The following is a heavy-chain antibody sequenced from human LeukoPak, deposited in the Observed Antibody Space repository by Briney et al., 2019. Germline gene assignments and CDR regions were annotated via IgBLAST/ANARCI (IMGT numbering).Heavy chain of an antibody. CDR2: ISGSPDNT. V-gene: IGHV3-23*01. Sequence: GGSLRLSRVVSGFTFRSYAMYWVRQAPGKGLEWVSEISGSPDNTYYADSVKGRFATSRDDSRNTLYLQMNSLRAEDTAVYYCARLVGVSPFDYWGQGTPVTVSS. CDR3: ARLVGVSPFDY. CDR1: GFTFRSYA. J-gene: IGHJ4*02. D-gene: IGHD3-16*01.